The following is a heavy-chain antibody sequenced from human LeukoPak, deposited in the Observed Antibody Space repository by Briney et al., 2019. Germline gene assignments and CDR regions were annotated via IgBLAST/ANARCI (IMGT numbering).Heavy chain of an antibody. Sequence: PGGSLRLSCAASGFTVSSNYMSWVRQTPEMGLEWVSIIYSGGTTYYADSVKGQFTISRDNSKNTLYLQMNSLRAEDTAVYYCAREVKPPGIAVPGTGDYWGQGTLVTVSS. CDR1: GFTVSSNY. CDR2: IYSGGTT. CDR3: AREVKPPGIAVPGTGDY. D-gene: IGHD6-19*01. J-gene: IGHJ4*02. V-gene: IGHV3-53*01.